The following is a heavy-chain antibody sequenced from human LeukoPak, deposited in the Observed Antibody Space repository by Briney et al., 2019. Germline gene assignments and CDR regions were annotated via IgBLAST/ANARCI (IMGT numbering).Heavy chain of an antibody. CDR3: ARSRRYYDILTGYHADFDY. Sequence: SETLSLTCAVYGGSFSGYYWSWIRQPPGKGLEWIGEINHSGSTNYNPSLKSRVTISVDTSKNQFSLKLSSVTAADTAVYYCARSRRYYDILTGYHADFDYWGQGTLVTVSS. V-gene: IGHV4-34*01. CDR1: GGSFSGYY. J-gene: IGHJ4*02. CDR2: INHSGST. D-gene: IGHD3-9*01.